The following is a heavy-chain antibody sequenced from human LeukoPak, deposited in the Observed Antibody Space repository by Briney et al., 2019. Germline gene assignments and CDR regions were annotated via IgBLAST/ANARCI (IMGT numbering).Heavy chain of an antibody. V-gene: IGHV3-66*02. J-gene: IGHJ3*02. CDR2: IYSGGST. CDR3: ARGYSSGWYSDAFDI. Sequence: GGSLRLSCAASGFTVSSNYMSWVRQAPGKGLEWVSVIYSGGSTYYADSVKGRFTISRDNSKNTLYLQMNSLRAEDTAVYYCARGYSSGWYSDAFDIWGQGTMVTVSS. D-gene: IGHD6-19*01. CDR1: GFTVSSNY.